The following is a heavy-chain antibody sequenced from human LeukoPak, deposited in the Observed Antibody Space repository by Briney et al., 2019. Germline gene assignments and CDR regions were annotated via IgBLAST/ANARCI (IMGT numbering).Heavy chain of an antibody. D-gene: IGHD3-9*01. J-gene: IGHJ4*02. CDR3: ARTYYDILTGYNPYFDY. Sequence: PGGSLRLSCAASGFTFSSYSMNWVRQAPGKGLEWVSSISTSSSYIYYADSVKGRFTISRDNAKNSLYVQMDSLRAEDTAVYYCARTYYDILTGYNPYFDYWGQGILVTVSS. CDR1: GFTFSSYS. CDR2: ISTSSSYI. V-gene: IGHV3-21*01.